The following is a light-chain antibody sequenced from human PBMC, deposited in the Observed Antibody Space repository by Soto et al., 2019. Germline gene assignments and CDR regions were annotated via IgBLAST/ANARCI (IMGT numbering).Light chain of an antibody. V-gene: IGKV3-20*01. CDR3: QQYGSSPRT. CDR2: GAS. Sequence: EIGLTQSPGTLSLSPGERATLSCRASQSVSSSDLAWYQQKPGQAPRLLIYGASSRATGIPDRFSGSGSGTDFTLTISRLEPEDLAVDYWQQYGSSPRTFGQGTKVEIK. J-gene: IGKJ1*01. CDR1: QSVSSSD.